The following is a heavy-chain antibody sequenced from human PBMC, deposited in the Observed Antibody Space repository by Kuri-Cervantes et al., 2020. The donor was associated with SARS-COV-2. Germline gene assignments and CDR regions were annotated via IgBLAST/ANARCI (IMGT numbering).Heavy chain of an antibody. Sequence: GESLKISCAASGYTSSSYAMSWVRQAPGKGLEWVSAISGSGGSTYYADSVKGRFTISRDNSKNTLYLQMNSLRAEDTAVYYCAKDMRGTRTYFDYWGQGTLVTVSS. CDR2: ISGSGGST. V-gene: IGHV3-23*01. D-gene: IGHD1-7*01. CDR1: GYTSSSYA. CDR3: AKDMRGTRTYFDY. J-gene: IGHJ4*02.